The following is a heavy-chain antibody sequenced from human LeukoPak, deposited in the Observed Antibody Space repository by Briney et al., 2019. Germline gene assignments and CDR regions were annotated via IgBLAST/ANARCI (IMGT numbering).Heavy chain of an antibody. Sequence: ASVKVSCKASGYTFTSYDINWVRQATGQGLEWMGWMNPNSGNTGYAQKFQGRVTITRNTSISTAYMELSSLRSEDTAVYYCARSIAAAGTNWFDPWGQGTLVTVSS. CDR3: ARSIAAAGTNWFDP. V-gene: IGHV1-8*03. D-gene: IGHD6-13*01. CDR1: GYTFTSYD. J-gene: IGHJ5*02. CDR2: MNPNSGNT.